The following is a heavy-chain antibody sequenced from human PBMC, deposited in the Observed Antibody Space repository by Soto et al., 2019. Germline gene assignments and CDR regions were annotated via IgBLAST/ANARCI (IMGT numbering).Heavy chain of an antibody. CDR1: GVSISSDGNY. CDR2: IYYSGST. D-gene: IGHD3-22*01. CDR3: ACYYYDRSGAPPEDWFDP. Sequence: PSETLSLTCTVSGVSISSDGNYWSWIRQHPGKGLEWVGYIYYSGSTYYNPSLKSRLTISVDTSKNHFSLNLSSVTAADTAVYYCACYYYDRSGAPPEDWFDPWGQGTLVTVSS. J-gene: IGHJ5*02. V-gene: IGHV4-31*03.